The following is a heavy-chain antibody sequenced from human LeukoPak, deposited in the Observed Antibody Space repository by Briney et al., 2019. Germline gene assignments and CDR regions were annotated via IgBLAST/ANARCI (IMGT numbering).Heavy chain of an antibody. D-gene: IGHD6-19*01. Sequence: KASETLSLTCTVPGGSISSYYWSWIRQPPGKGLEWIGYIYYSGSTNYNPSLKSRVTISVDTSKNQFSLKLSSVTAADTAVYYCARAGRHDSSGWPLHLLDYWGQGTLVTVSS. V-gene: IGHV4-59*01. CDR3: ARAGRHDSSGWPLHLLDY. CDR1: GGSISSYY. J-gene: IGHJ4*02. CDR2: IYYSGST.